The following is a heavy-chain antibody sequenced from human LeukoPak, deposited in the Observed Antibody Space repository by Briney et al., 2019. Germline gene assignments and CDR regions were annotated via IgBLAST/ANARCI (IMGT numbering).Heavy chain of an antibody. J-gene: IGHJ4*02. V-gene: IGHV4-61*02. CDR1: GGSISSGSYY. D-gene: IGHD1-26*01. CDR3: VRLRWELLAPYFDH. Sequence: SQTLSLTCTVSGGSISSGSYYWSWIRQPAGKGLEWIGRIYTSGSTNYNPSLKSRVTISVDTSKNQFSLKLTSVTAADTAVYYCVRLRWELLAPYFDHWGQGSLVIVSS. CDR2: IYTSGST.